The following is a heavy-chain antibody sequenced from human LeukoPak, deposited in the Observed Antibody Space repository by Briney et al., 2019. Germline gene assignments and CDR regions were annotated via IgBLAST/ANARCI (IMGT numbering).Heavy chain of an antibody. J-gene: IGHJ4*02. D-gene: IGHD2-21*02. CDR3: ARWSVTAKAPDN. CDR1: GFTFSSFG. CDR2: ISYDGSNK. V-gene: IGHV3-33*01. Sequence: GGSLRLSCAAAGFTFSSFGLHWVRQTPGKGLEWMAVISYDGSNKCYADSVKGRFTISRDNSKNTLYLQLNSLRAEDTAVYYCARWSVTAKAPDNWGQGTLVTVSS.